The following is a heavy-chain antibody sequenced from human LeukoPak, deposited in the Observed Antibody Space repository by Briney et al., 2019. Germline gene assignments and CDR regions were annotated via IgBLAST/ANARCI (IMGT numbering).Heavy chain of an antibody. CDR1: GGSIKNYY. D-gene: IGHD4-17*01. CDR3: ARQPGYGDQVFDH. Sequence: PSETLSLTCTVSGGSIKNYYWSWIRQPPGKGLERIGNIYISGDTNYNPSLKSRVTISVDTSKNQFSLNLSSVTAADTAVYYCARQPGYGDQVFDHWGQGTLVTVSS. V-gene: IGHV4-4*09. J-gene: IGHJ4*02. CDR2: IYISGDT.